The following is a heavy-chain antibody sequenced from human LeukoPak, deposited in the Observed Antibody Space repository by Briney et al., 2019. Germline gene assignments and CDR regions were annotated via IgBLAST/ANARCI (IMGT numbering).Heavy chain of an antibody. D-gene: IGHD4/OR15-4a*01. Sequence: SETLSLTCSVSGASINSHYWTWIRQPAGKGLEWIGRIYISGSTNYSPSLKSRVTMSVDTSKNQFPLNLISVTAAGTAVYYCARALNPLTGTYYFDYWGQGILVTVSS. V-gene: IGHV4-4*07. CDR2: IYISGST. CDR1: GASINSHY. J-gene: IGHJ4*02. CDR3: ARALNPLTGTYYFDY.